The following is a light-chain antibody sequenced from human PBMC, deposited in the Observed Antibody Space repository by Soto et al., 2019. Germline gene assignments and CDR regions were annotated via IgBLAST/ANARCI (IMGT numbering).Light chain of an antibody. CDR2: DAS. Sequence: EIVLTQSPATLSLSPGERATLSCRASQSVSSSYLAWYQQRPGQAPRLLIYDASNRANGIPARFTGSGSGTDFTLTISSLEPEDIAVYFCQQRSGWPPTFGGGTKVDI. CDR1: QSVSSSY. V-gene: IGKV3-11*01. J-gene: IGKJ4*01. CDR3: QQRSGWPPT.